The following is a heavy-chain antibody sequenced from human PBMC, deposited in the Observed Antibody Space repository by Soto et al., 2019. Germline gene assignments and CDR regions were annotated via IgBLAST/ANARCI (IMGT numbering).Heavy chain of an antibody. J-gene: IGHJ5*02. Sequence: RASVKVSCKASGYTFTSYGISWVRQAPGQGLEWMGWISAYNGNTNYAQKLQGRVTMTTDTSTSTAYMELRSLRSDDTAVYYCARGIPYYYGSGIDLENWFDPWGQGTLVTVSS. V-gene: IGHV1-18*04. CDR2: ISAYNGNT. CDR3: ARGIPYYYGSGIDLENWFDP. D-gene: IGHD3-10*01. CDR1: GYTFTSYG.